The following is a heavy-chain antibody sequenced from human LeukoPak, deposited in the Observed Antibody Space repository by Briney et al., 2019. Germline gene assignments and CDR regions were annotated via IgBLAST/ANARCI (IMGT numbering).Heavy chain of an antibody. CDR2: IYYNGNT. CDR1: GLIVSNSY. J-gene: IGHJ4*02. D-gene: IGHD2-8*01. Sequence: GGSLRLSCAASGLIVSNSYMNWVRQAPGKGLEWVSVIYYNGNTFYADPVMGRFTISRDNSKNTLYLQMNSLRAEDTAVYYCARDPNGNLHFDYWGQGTLVTVSS. V-gene: IGHV3-53*01. CDR3: ARDPNGNLHFDY.